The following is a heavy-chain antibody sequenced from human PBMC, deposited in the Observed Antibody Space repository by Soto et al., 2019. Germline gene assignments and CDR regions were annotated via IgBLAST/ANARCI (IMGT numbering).Heavy chain of an antibody. Sequence: LRLSCAASGFTFSSYGMHWVRQAPGKGLEWVAVIWYDGSNKYYADSVKGRFTISRDNSKNTLYLQMNSLRAEDTAVYYCARAEDQRITGGGWFDPWGQGTLVTVSS. V-gene: IGHV3-33*01. D-gene: IGHD1-20*01. J-gene: IGHJ5*02. CDR3: ARAEDQRITGGGWFDP. CDR2: IWYDGSNK. CDR1: GFTFSSYG.